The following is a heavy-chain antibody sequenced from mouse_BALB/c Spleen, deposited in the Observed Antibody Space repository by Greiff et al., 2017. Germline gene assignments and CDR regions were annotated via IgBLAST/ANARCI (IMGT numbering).Heavy chain of an antibody. CDR1: GFTFSSYA. D-gene: IGHD1-1*01. Sequence: EVKLMESGGGLVKPGGSLKLSCAASGFTFSSYAMSWVRQSPEKRLEWVAEISSGGSYTYYPDTVTGRFTISRDNAKNTLYLEMSSLRSEDTAMYYCASYGSSYFDVWGAGTTVTVSS. CDR2: ISSGGSYT. J-gene: IGHJ1*01. CDR3: ASYGSSYFDV. V-gene: IGHV5-9-4*01.